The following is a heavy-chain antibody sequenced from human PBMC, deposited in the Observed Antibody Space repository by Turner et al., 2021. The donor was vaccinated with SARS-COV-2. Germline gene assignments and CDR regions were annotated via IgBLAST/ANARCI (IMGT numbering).Heavy chain of an antibody. D-gene: IGHD3-22*01. V-gene: IGHV3-21*01. J-gene: IGHJ3*02. CDR1: GFTFSNYN. CDR2: VSSVRSYI. Sequence: ELQLVESGGGLVKPGGSLRLSCSASGFTFSNYNMNRVRQAPGKGLEWVSSVSSVRSYIYYADSVKGRFTISRDNAKKSLFLQMNSLRAEDTAVYYCARQKPGFDSSGYYPDAFDIWGQGTMVTVSS. CDR3: ARQKPGFDSSGYYPDAFDI.